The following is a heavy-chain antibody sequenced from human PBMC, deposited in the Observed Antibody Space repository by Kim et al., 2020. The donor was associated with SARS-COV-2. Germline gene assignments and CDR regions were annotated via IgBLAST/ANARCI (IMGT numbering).Heavy chain of an antibody. CDR2: IWYDGSNK. CDR1: GFTFSSYG. D-gene: IGHD3-22*01. CDR3: ARDLNYYDISGADY. J-gene: IGHJ4*02. Sequence: GGSLRLSCAASGFTFSSYGMHWVRQATGKGLEWVAVIWYDGSNKYYADTVKGRLTISRDNSKNTLYLQMNSLRAEDTAVYYCARDLNYYDISGADYWCQGSLVTVSS. V-gene: IGHV3-33*01.